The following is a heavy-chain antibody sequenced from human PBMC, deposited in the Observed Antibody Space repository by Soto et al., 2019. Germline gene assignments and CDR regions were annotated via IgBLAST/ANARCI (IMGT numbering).Heavy chain of an antibody. D-gene: IGHD3-3*01. Sequence: EVQLLESGGGLAQPGGSLRLSCAASGFTFSSYAMSWVRQAPGRGLQCDSTITASGGATYYADSVQGRVTISRDNSKNTLYLQMDGLTADDTAMYYCVKDGLGGTTTFNWFDPWGQGTLVTVSS. CDR1: GFTFSSYA. CDR3: VKDGLGGTTTFNWFDP. CDR2: ITASGGAT. J-gene: IGHJ5*02. V-gene: IGHV3-23*01.